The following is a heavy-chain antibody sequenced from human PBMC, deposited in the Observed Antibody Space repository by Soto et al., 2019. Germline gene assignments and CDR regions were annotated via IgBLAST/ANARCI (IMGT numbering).Heavy chain of an antibody. CDR2: ISGDGTTI. V-gene: IGHV3-11*01. CDR1: VFRFSDHY. J-gene: IGHJ4*02. Sequence: PVGALRLSCASSVFRFSDHYMTCIRQSPGKWLEWVSKISGDGTTIYHADSVKGRFTVSRDNAKNSVYLQMNSLRAEDTAVYYCPSHPYYYASGFWGQGTLVSVSS. D-gene: IGHD3-10*01. CDR3: PSHPYYYASGF.